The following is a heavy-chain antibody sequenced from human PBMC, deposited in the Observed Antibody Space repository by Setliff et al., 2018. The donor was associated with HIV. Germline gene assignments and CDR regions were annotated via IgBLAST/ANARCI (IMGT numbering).Heavy chain of an antibody. CDR3: ARDRGGGYNNLDY. V-gene: IGHV4-34*01. Sequence: SETLSLTCAVYGGSFSGYYWSWIRQPPGKGLEWIGEINHSGSTNYNPSLKSRVTISVDTSKNQFSLKLSSVTAADTAVYYCARDRGGGYNNLDYWGRGTLVTVS. CDR1: GGSFSGYY. D-gene: IGHD5-12*01. CDR2: INHSGST. J-gene: IGHJ4*02.